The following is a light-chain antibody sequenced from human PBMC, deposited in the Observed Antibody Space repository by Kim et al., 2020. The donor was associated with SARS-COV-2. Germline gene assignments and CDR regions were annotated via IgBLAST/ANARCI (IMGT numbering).Light chain of an antibody. Sequence: EIVLTQSPGTLSLSPGERVILSCRASQSVVDNHLAWFQQEPGQAPRLLIYGTSSRATGIPDRFSGSGSGTDFTLTISRLEPEDSAVYYCQQYDRPPYTFGQGTKLEI. CDR1: QSVVDNH. CDR3: QQYDRPPYT. J-gene: IGKJ2*01. CDR2: GTS. V-gene: IGKV3-20*01.